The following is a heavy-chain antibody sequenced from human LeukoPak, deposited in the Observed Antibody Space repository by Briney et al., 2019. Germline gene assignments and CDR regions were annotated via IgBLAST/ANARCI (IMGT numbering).Heavy chain of an antibody. Sequence: QTGGSLRLSCAASGFTFSSYGMHWVRQAPGKGLEWVAVISYDGSNKYYGDSVKGRFTISRDNSKNTLYLQMNSLRAEDTAVYYCATPLDYYDSSGYYFDYWGQGTLVTVSS. CDR3: ATPLDYYDSSGYYFDY. J-gene: IGHJ4*02. CDR1: GFTFSSYG. V-gene: IGHV3-30*03. CDR2: ISYDGSNK. D-gene: IGHD3-22*01.